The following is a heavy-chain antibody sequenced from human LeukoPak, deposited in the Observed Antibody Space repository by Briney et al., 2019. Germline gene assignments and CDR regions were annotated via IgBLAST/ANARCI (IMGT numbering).Heavy chain of an antibody. D-gene: IGHD2-2*01. J-gene: IGHJ4*02. V-gene: IGHV3-74*01. CDR2: INSDRITT. CDR3: ARTPYCSSTTCEDFDY. Sequence: GGSLRLSCAASGFTFSSYWMHWVRQAPGKGLVWVSRINSDRITTNYADSVKGRFTISRDNAKNTLYLQMNSLRADDTAVYYCARTPYCSSTTCEDFDYWGQGTLVTVSS. CDR1: GFTFSSYW.